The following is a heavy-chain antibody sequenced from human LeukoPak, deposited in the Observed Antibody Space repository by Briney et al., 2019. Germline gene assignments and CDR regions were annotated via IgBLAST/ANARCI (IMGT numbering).Heavy chain of an antibody. J-gene: IGHJ3*02. D-gene: IGHD6-19*01. CDR1: GGSIGGYY. Sequence: PSETLSLTCTVSGGSIGGYYWSWIRQPPEKGLEWIGCIYHTGSTSYSPSLKSRLTISVDTSKKQFSLKLNSVTAADTAVYYCARGRTAAGIDTFDIWGQGTMVTVSS. CDR2: IYHTGST. V-gene: IGHV4-59*01. CDR3: ARGRTAAGIDTFDI.